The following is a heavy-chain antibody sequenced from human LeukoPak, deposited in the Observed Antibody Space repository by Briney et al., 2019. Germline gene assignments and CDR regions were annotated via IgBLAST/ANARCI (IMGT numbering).Heavy chain of an antibody. CDR2: ISSSSSTI. CDR3: ARDNDYVWGSYRYPFDY. V-gene: IGHV3-48*01. D-gene: IGHD3-16*02. Sequence: GGSLRLSCAASGFTFSSYSMNWVRQAPGKGLEWVSYISSSSSTIYYADSMKGRFTFSRDNAKNSLSLQMNSLRAEDTAVYYCARDNDYVWGSYRYPFDYWGQGTLVTVSS. J-gene: IGHJ4*02. CDR1: GFTFSSYS.